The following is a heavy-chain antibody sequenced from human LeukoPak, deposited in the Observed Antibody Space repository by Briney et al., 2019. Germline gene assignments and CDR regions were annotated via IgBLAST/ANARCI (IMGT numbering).Heavy chain of an antibody. D-gene: IGHD1-7*01. CDR2: IYYSGST. Sequence: SETLSLTCTVSGGSFSSYYWSWIRQPPGKGLEWIGYIYYSGSTNYNPSLKSRVTISVDTSKNQFSLKLSSVTAADTAVYHCARDNWNYGSSMDVWGQGTTVTVSS. J-gene: IGHJ6*01. CDR3: ARDNWNYGSSMDV. CDR1: GGSFSSYY. V-gene: IGHV4-59*01.